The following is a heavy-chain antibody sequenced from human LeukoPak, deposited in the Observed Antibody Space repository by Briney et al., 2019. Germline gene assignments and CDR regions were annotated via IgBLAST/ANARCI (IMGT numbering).Heavy chain of an antibody. CDR1: GYTFTSYG. D-gene: IGHD6-19*01. V-gene: IGHV1-18*01. CDR2: IRAYNGNT. CDR3: ARDLKRLTSGWITAAAGDY. Sequence: AASVKVSCKASGYTFTSYGISWGRQAPGQGLECMGWIRAYNGNTNYAQKLQGRVTMTTDTSTSTAYMELRSLRSDDTAVYYCARDLKRLTSGWITAAAGDYWGQGTLVTVSS. J-gene: IGHJ4*02.